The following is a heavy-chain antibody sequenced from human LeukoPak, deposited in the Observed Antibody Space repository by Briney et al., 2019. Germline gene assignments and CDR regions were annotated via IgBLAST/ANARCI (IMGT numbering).Heavy chain of an antibody. D-gene: IGHD2-2*01. CDR2: INHSGST. CDR3: ARGRYCSSTSCRNGTGFYFDY. J-gene: IGHJ4*02. CDR1: GGSFSGYY. V-gene: IGHV4-34*01. Sequence: SETLSLTCAVYGGSFSGYYWSWIRQPPGKGLKWIGEINHSGSTNYNPSLKSRVTISVDTSKNQFSLKLSSVTAADTAVYYCARGRYCSSTSCRNGTGFYFDYWGQGTLVTVSS.